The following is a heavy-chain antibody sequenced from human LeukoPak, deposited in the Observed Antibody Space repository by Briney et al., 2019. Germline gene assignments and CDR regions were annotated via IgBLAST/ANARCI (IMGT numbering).Heavy chain of an antibody. D-gene: IGHD4-17*01. CDR1: GGSFSGYY. Sequence: SETLSLTCAVYGGSFSGYYWSWIRQPPGKGLEWIGEINHSGSTNYNPSLKSRVTISVDTSKNQFSLKLSSVTAADTAVYYCASGGWYGDYGPDFYYYYMDVWGKGTTVTVSS. V-gene: IGHV4-34*01. J-gene: IGHJ6*03. CDR2: INHSGST. CDR3: ASGGWYGDYGPDFYYYYMDV.